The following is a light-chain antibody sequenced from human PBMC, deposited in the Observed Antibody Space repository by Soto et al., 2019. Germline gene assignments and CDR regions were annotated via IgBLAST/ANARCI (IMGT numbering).Light chain of an antibody. J-gene: IGKJ5*01. CDR2: GAS. V-gene: IGKV3-20*01. CDR1: QSVSSNY. Sequence: EIVLTQSPGTLSLSPGERATLSCRASQSVSSNYLAWYQQTPGPAPSLLIYGASSRATGIPDRFSGSGSGTDFSLTISRLQPEDFAVYYCQHYGNSPITFGQGTRLEIK. CDR3: QHYGNSPIT.